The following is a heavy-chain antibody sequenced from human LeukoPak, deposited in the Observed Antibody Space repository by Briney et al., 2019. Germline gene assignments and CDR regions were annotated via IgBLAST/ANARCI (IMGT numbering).Heavy chain of an antibody. CDR1: GGSFSGYY. J-gene: IGHJ5*02. D-gene: IGHD3-10*01. V-gene: IGHV4-34*01. CDR2: INHSGST. Sequence: SETLSLTRAVYGGSFSGYYWSWIRQTPGKGLEWIGEINHSGSTNYNPSLKSRVTISVDTSKNQFSLKLSSVTAADTAVYYCARDPLIRGVPSWGQGTLVTVSS. CDR3: ARDPLIRGVPS.